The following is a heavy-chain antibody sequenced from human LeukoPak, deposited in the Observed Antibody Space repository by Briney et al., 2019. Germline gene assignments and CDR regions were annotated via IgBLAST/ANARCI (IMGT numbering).Heavy chain of an antibody. CDR1: GFTFSSYA. Sequence: PGGPLRLSCAASGFTFSSYAMSWVRQAPGKGLEWVSAVSGSGGSTYYADSVKGRFTISRDNSKNTLYLQMNSLRAEDTAVYYCAKGRGPRGNWFDPWGQGTLVTVSS. CDR3: AKGRGPRGNWFDP. J-gene: IGHJ5*02. CDR2: VSGSGGST. V-gene: IGHV3-23*01.